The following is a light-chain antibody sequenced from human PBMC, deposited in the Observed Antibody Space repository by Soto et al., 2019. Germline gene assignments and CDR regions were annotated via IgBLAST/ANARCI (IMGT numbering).Light chain of an antibody. Sequence: QSVLTQPPSASGTPGQRVTISCSGSSSNIGSNTVNWYQQLPGTAPKLLIYNNNQRTSGVPDQLSGSKSGTSASVDISGLESEYADDYYCAAWDDSLNGLVFATGTKLTVL. J-gene: IGLJ1*01. CDR3: AAWDDSLNGLV. CDR2: NNN. CDR1: SSNIGSNT. V-gene: IGLV1-44*01.